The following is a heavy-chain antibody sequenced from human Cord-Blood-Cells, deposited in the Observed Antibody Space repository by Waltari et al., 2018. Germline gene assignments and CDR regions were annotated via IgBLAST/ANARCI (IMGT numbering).Heavy chain of an antibody. CDR3: ARASRYYDSSGYYAFDI. V-gene: IGHV4-4*02. J-gene: IGHJ3*02. D-gene: IGHD3-22*01. CDR1: GGSLSSINW. Sequence: QVQLQESGPGLVKPSGTLSLTSAVSGGSLSSINWLIWVRHAPGKGLEWIGVIYHSGSTNYNPSLKSRVTISVDKSKNQFSLKLSSVTAADTAVYYCARASRYYDSSGYYAFDIWGQGTMVTVSS. CDR2: IYHSGST.